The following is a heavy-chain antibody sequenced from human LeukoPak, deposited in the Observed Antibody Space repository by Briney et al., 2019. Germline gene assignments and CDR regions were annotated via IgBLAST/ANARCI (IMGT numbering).Heavy chain of an antibody. CDR2: IKQDGSAQ. CDR1: GFTSNGYW. J-gene: IGHJ4*02. Sequence: PGGALRLSCAASGFTSNGYWMSWVRQAPGKGLGWGANIKQDGSAQYYVGSVKGRFTISRDNAKNSLYLQMNSLRAEDTAVYYCARGWDSPTPYYFDYWGQGTLVTVSS. CDR3: ARGWDSPTPYYFDY. V-gene: IGHV3-7*01. D-gene: IGHD1-26*01.